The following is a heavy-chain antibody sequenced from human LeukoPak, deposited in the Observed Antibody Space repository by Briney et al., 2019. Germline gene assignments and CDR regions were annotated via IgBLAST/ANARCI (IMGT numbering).Heavy chain of an antibody. CDR2: ISSSSSYI. V-gene: IGHV3-21*01. CDR3: ARVLVVYAISGWFDP. CDR1: GFTFSSYS. D-gene: IGHD2-8*02. J-gene: IGHJ5*02. Sequence: GGSLRLSCAASGFTFSSYSMNWVRQAPGKGLEWVSSISSSSSYIYYADSVKGRFTISRDNAKNSLYLQMNSLRAEDTAVYYCARVLVVYAISGWFDPWGQGTLVTVSS.